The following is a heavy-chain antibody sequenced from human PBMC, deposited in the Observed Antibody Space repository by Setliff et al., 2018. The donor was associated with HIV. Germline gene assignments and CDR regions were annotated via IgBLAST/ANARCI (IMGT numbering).Heavy chain of an antibody. Sequence: ASVKVSCKASGYTFNRYGISWVRQAPGQGLEWVGWISGYNGSTKYVQNLQGRVTMSTDTSTSTVYMELRSLRSDDTAVYYCARVPYRSAWFSGGHDAFDVWGQGTMVTVSS. CDR3: ARVPYRSAWFSGGHDAFDV. CDR1: GYTFNRYG. J-gene: IGHJ3*01. V-gene: IGHV1-18*01. CDR2: ISGYNGST. D-gene: IGHD6-19*01.